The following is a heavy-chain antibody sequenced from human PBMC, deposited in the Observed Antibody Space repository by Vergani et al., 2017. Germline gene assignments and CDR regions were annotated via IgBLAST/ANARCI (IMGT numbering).Heavy chain of an antibody. D-gene: IGHD3-9*01. CDR1: GFTFTNYN. CDR2: ISISSNSI. V-gene: IGHV3-21*02. Sequence: VQLVASGGGLVRPGGSLRLSCAASGFTFTNYNMNWVRQAPGKGLEWVSSISISSNSIYYSDSVKGRFTISRDNAKSSLYLQMNSLRAEDTGVYYCARARCIETCYMSNWLDSWGQGTLVTVSS. J-gene: IGHJ5*01. CDR3: ARARCIETCYMSNWLDS.